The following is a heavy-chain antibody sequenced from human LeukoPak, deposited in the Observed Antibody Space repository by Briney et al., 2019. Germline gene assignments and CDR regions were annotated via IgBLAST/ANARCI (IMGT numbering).Heavy chain of an antibody. Sequence: GGSLRLFCAASGFTFSSYAMSWVRQAPGKGLEWVSAISGSAGSTYYAASVKGRFTISRDNSKNTLYLQMNSLRAADTAVYYCAKPKYASSWPFDYWGQGTLVTVSS. CDR3: AKPKYASSWPFDY. V-gene: IGHV3-23*01. D-gene: IGHD2-15*01. J-gene: IGHJ4*02. CDR1: GFTFSSYA. CDR2: ISGSAGST.